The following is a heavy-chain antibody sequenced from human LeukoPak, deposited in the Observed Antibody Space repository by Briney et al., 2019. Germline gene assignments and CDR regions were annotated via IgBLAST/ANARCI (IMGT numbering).Heavy chain of an antibody. J-gene: IGHJ4*02. CDR1: GGSISSYY. V-gene: IGHV4-59*12. Sequence: SETLSLTCTVSGGSISSYYWSWIRQPPGKGLEWIGYIYYSGSTNYNPSLKSRVTISVDTSKNQFSLKLSSVTAADTAVYYCARHHKTSYDFWSGYNYFDYWGQGTLVTVSS. D-gene: IGHD3-3*01. CDR3: ARHHKTSYDFWSGYNYFDY. CDR2: IYYSGST.